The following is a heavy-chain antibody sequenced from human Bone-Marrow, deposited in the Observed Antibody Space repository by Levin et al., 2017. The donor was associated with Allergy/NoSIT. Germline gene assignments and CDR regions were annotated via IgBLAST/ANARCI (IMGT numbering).Heavy chain of an antibody. J-gene: IGHJ6*02. CDR1: GFTFPNYA. Sequence: GESLKISCAASGFTFPNYAMTWVRQAPGKGLEWVSGISGSGGGTYYTDSVEGRFTISRDNSKNTLYLQMKSLRAEDTAVYFCAKFGCLGNAYNFSDSAYAMDVWGQGTTVTVSS. D-gene: IGHD5-24*01. CDR2: ISGSGGGT. V-gene: IGHV3-23*01. CDR3: AKFGCLGNAYNFSDSAYAMDV.